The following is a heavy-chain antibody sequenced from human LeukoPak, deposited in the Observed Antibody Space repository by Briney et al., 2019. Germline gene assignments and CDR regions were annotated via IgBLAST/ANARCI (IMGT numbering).Heavy chain of an antibody. D-gene: IGHD4-17*01. Sequence: SVTVSCKSSRYTFTRYYMHWVRQAPGQGLEWVGLINPNSGCTNYAQKFQGTVTMTRETSISTAYMELSMLRYDDTAVYYCASGMLTVTASRGLDAFDIWGQGTMVTVSS. CDR2: INPNSGCT. V-gene: IGHV1-2*02. CDR3: ASGMLTVTASRGLDAFDI. J-gene: IGHJ3*02. CDR1: RYTFTRYY.